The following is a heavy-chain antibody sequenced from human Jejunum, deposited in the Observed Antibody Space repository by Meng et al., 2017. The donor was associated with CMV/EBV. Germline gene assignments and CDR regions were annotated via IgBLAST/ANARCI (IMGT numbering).Heavy chain of an antibody. CDR3: ARGTIAAELFDY. CDR1: GFIFSTYA. J-gene: IGHJ4*02. Sequence: ASGFIFSTYAMSWVRQAPGKGLDWVSSISAGGGTSGADSVKGRFIISRDNSKNTLYLQMNSLRAEDTAVYYCARGTIAAELFDYWGQGTLVTVSS. V-gene: IGHV3-23*01. D-gene: IGHD6-6*01. CDR2: ISAGGGT.